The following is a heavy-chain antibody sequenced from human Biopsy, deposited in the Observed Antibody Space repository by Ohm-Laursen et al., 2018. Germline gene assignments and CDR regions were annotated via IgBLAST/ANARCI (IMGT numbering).Heavy chain of an antibody. CDR3: GRAVRNQLLTDP. CDR2: PNPVSGNS. CDR1: GYTFTSYD. Sequence: ASVKVSCKVSGYTFTSYDITWVRQASGQGPEWIGWPNPVSGNSNFGQKFRGRVTVTSDTSISTAYMELSGLTSDDTATYYCGRAVRNQLLTDPWGQGTLVTVTS. D-gene: IGHD1-7*01. V-gene: IGHV1-8*01. J-gene: IGHJ5*02.